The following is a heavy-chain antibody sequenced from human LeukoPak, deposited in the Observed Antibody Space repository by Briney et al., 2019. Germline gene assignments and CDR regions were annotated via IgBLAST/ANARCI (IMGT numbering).Heavy chain of an antibody. Sequence: GASVKVSCKASGYTFISHGISWVRQAPGQGLEWMGWISPYDGNTKYAQKFQGRVTMTTDTSTSTVYMELSSLRSEDTAVYYCARERVGFIAVAGTDYWGQGTLVTVSS. CDR1: GYTFISHG. D-gene: IGHD6-19*01. V-gene: IGHV1-18*01. CDR3: ARERVGFIAVAGTDY. CDR2: ISPYDGNT. J-gene: IGHJ4*02.